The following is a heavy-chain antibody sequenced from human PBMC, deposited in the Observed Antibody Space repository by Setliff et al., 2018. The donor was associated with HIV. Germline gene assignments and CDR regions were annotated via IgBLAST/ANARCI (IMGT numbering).Heavy chain of an antibody. CDR3: AREFGAGIRQIVAGEFYYMDV. D-gene: IGHD5-12*01. CDR1: GYTFTDYY. Sequence: ASVKVSCKASGYTFTDYYMHWVRQAPGQGLEWMGWIKPNSGGTNYAQKFQGRVTMTRDTSISTAYMDLSRLRSDDTAVYYCAREFGAGIRQIVAGEFYYMDVWGKGTTVTVSS. CDR2: IKPNSGGT. J-gene: IGHJ6*03. V-gene: IGHV1-2*02.